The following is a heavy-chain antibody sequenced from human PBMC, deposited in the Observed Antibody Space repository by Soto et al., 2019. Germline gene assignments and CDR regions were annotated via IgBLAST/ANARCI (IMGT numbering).Heavy chain of an antibody. D-gene: IGHD2-2*01. CDR2: ISAYNGNT. CDR3: ARDGARIVVVPAASPLDYYYGMDV. CDR1: GYTFTSYG. Sequence: ASVKVSCKASGYTFTSYGISWVRQAPGQGLEWMGWISAYNGNTNYAQKLQGRVTMTTDTSTSTAYMELRSLRSDDTAVYYCARDGARIVVVPAASPLDYYYGMDVWGQGXTVTVYS. V-gene: IGHV1-18*04. J-gene: IGHJ6*02.